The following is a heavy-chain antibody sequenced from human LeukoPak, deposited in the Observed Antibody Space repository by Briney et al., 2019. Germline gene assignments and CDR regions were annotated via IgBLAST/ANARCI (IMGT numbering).Heavy chain of an antibody. V-gene: IGHV4-30-4*07. CDR1: GGSISSGGYS. Sequence: PSETLSLTCAVSGGSISSGGYSWSWIRQPPGKGLEWIGYIYYSGSTYYNPSLKSRITISVDTSKNQLSLKLTSVTAADTAIYYCARLPLLWFGEPDYWGQGTLVTVSS. D-gene: IGHD3-10*01. J-gene: IGHJ4*02. CDR3: ARLPLLWFGEPDY. CDR2: IYYSGST.